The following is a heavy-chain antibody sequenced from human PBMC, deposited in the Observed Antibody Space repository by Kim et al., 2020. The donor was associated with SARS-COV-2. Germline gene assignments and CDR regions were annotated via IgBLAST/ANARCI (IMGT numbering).Heavy chain of an antibody. V-gene: IGHV3-30*18. D-gene: IGHD1-1*01. CDR1: GFPFSSYA. Sequence: GGSLRLSCAASGFPFSSYAMHWVRQAPGKGLEWVGSISFDGRDKFYGDSVKGRFNISRDNSKNTLYLQMGNLRGDDSAMYYCAKVQLTTVDYWGQGSLVTVST. CDR2: ISFDGRDK. CDR3: AKVQLTTVDY. J-gene: IGHJ4*02.